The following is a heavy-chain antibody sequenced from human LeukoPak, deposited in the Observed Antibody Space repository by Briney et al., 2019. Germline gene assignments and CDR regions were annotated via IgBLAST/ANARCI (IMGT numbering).Heavy chain of an antibody. V-gene: IGHV3-48*03. CDR2: ISSSGSTI. D-gene: IGHD3-22*01. CDR1: GFTFSSYE. J-gene: IGHJ4*02. CDR3: ARGRYYYDSSGYYAAYFDY. Sequence: PGGSLRLSCAASGFTFSSYEMNWVRQAPGKGLEWVSYISSSGSTIYYADSEKGRFTISRDNAKNSLYLQMNSLRAEDTAVYYCARGRYYYDSSGYYAAYFDYWGQGTLVTVSS.